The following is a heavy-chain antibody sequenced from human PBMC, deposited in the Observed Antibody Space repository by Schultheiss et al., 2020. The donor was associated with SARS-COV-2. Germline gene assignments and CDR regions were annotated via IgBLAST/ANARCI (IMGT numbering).Heavy chain of an antibody. CDR3: ARGFDDFLYYFDF. D-gene: IGHD2-21*02. Sequence: SETLSLTCTVSGGSVSSGSYYWSWIRQPPGKRLEWIGYVYYTGSTRYNSSLKSRVTMSVDTSKNQFSLRLSSVTAEDTAVYYCARGFDDFLYYFDFWGQGTLVTVSS. CDR1: GGSVSSGSYY. V-gene: IGHV4-61*01. CDR2: VYYTGST. J-gene: IGHJ4*02.